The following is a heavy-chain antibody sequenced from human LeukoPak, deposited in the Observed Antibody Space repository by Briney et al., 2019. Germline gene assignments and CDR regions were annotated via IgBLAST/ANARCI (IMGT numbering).Heavy chain of an antibody. D-gene: IGHD4-17*01. J-gene: IGHJ4*02. CDR1: GFTFSSYA. Sequence: PGGSLRLSCAASGFTFSSYAMSWVRQAPGKGLEWVSAISGSGGSTYYADSVKGRFTISRDNSKNTLYLQMNSLRAEDTAVYHCAKDQRAYGDYVPFDYWGQGTLVTVSS. CDR2: ISGSGGST. V-gene: IGHV3-23*01. CDR3: AKDQRAYGDYVPFDY.